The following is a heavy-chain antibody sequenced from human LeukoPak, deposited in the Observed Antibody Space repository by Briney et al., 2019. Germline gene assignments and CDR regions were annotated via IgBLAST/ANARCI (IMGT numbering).Heavy chain of an antibody. CDR2: ISASGTDT. CDR1: GLSFSNYA. J-gene: IGHJ4*02. V-gene: IGHV3-23*01. D-gene: IGHD3-10*01. Sequence: SGGSLRLSCTASGLSFSNYAMTWVRQAPGKGLEWASVISASGTDTYYADSVKGRFTISRDNSQNTLYLHMNSLRAEDTAVYYCARLDHGSGSYYRIDYWGQGTLVTVSS. CDR3: ARLDHGSGSYYRIDY.